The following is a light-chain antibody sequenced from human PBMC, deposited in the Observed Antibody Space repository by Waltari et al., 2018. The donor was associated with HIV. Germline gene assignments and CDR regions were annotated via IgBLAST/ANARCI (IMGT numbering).Light chain of an antibody. CDR3: SSYTTSSSLA. Sequence: QTALTQPASVSGSPGQTITISCSARNIDLDFFSNVSWYQQFPGKAPQLIIYWGSSRPSGISSRFSGSVSGYTASLTLSGLQPEDEAAYFCSSYTTSSSLAFGGGTSLTVL. J-gene: IGLJ3*02. CDR2: WGS. V-gene: IGLV2-14*01. CDR1: NIDLDFFSN.